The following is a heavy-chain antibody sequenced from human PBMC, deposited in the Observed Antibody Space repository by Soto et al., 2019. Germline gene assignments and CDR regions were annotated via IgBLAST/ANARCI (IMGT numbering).Heavy chain of an antibody. CDR2: INPSDSYT. D-gene: IGHD6-13*01. V-gene: IGHV5-10-1*01. CDR3: ASLPGTAAAEGMDV. CDR1: GNTFTSYW. Sequence: PGESLKISCRDSGNTFTSYWISWVRQMPGKGLEWMGRINPSDSYTDYSPSFQGHVTISADKSISTAYLQWSSLKASDTAMYYCASLPGTAAAEGMDVWGQGTTVTVSS. J-gene: IGHJ6*02.